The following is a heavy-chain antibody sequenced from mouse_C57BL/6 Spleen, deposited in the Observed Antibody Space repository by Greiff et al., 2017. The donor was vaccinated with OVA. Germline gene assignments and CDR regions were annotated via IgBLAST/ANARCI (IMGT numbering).Heavy chain of an antibody. CDR2: IYPGSGSP. D-gene: IGHD3-1*01. Sequence: QVQLQQPGAELVKPEASVKMSCKASGYTFTSYWITWVKQRPGQGLEWIGDIYPGSGSPNYNEKFKSKATLTVDTSSSTAYMQLSSLTSEDSADYYCARRREPNLGDYAMDYWGQGTSVTVSS. V-gene: IGHV1-55*01. CDR3: ARRREPNLGDYAMDY. CDR1: GYTFTSYW. J-gene: IGHJ4*01.